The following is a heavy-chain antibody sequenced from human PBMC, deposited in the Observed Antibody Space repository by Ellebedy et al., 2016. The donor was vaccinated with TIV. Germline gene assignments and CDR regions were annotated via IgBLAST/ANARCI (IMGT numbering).Heavy chain of an antibody. CDR3: ARDRQWLDYYFDF. D-gene: IGHD6-19*01. J-gene: IGHJ4*02. Sequence: MPSETLSLTCTVSGYFISDGYYCGWIRQPPGKVLEWIESIFYTGSTYYNPSLKSRVTRSVDTSKNQFSLKLPSVTTSDTAVYYCARDRQWLDYYFDFWGQGSLVTVSS. CDR2: IFYTGST. CDR1: GYFISDGYY. V-gene: IGHV4-38-2*02.